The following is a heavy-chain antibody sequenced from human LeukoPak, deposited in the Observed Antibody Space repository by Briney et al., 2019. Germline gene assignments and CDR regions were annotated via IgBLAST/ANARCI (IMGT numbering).Heavy chain of an antibody. CDR2: IYYSGST. CDR1: GGSISSSSYY. J-gene: IGHJ4*02. V-gene: IGHV4-39*01. D-gene: IGHD6-19*01. Sequence: PSETLSLTCTVSGGSISSSSYYWGWIRQPPGKGLEWIGSIYYSGSTYYNPSLKSRVTISVDTSKNQFSLKLSSVTAADTAVYYRFSSLTGTKIAVAGTVDYWGQGTLVTVSS. CDR3: FSSLTGTKIAVAGTVDY.